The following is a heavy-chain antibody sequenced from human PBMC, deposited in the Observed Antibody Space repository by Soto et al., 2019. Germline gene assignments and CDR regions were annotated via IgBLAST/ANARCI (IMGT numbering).Heavy chain of an antibody. CDR1: GGSFIGYY. J-gene: IGHJ5*02. CDR3: ARGGYYYFTP. Sequence: SETLSLTCAVYGGSFIGYYWSWILQPPGKGLEWIGEINHSGSTNYNPSLKSRVTISVDTSRNQFSLKLSSVTAADTAVYYCARGGYYYFTPWGQGTLVTVAS. D-gene: IGHD3-22*01. CDR2: INHSGST. V-gene: IGHV4-34*01.